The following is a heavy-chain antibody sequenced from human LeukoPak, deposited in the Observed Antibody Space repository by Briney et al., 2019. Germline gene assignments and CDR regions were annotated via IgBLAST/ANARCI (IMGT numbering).Heavy chain of an antibody. J-gene: IGHJ6*03. CDR1: GLTFSTFS. CDR2: ISGGSDVI. D-gene: IGHD6-6*01. Sequence: GGSLRLSCAASGLTFSTFSMNWVRQAPGKGLEWVSYISGGSDVIHYAGSVKGRFTISRDNAKKSLYLEMNSLRAEDTAVYYCVRVRYSSSSHYMDVWGKGTTVTVSS. CDR3: VRVRYSSSSHYMDV. V-gene: IGHV3-48*04.